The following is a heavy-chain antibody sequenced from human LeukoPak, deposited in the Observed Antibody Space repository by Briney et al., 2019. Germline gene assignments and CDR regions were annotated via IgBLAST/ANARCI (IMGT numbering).Heavy chain of an antibody. D-gene: IGHD3-22*01. J-gene: IGHJ1*01. V-gene: IGHV3-11*01. Sequence: GGSLRLSCAASGFTFSDYYMSWIRQAPGKGLEWVSYIGSSGTTIYYADSVKGRFTISRDNAKNSLYLQMNILRAEDTAVYYCAMPHYDSSGYFQYWGQGTLVTVSS. CDR2: IGSSGTTI. CDR3: AMPHYDSSGYFQY. CDR1: GFTFSDYY.